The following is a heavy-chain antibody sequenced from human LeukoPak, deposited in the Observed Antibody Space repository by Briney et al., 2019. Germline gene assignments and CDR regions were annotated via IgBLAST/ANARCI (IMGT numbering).Heavy chain of an antibody. CDR2: IRYDGSNK. Sequence: GGSLRLSCAASGFTFSSYGMHWVRQAPGKGLEWVAFIRYDGSNKYYADSVKGRFTISRDNSKNTLYLQMKSLRAEDTAVYYCAKGGGYEAQYYYYYLDVWGKGTTVTISS. D-gene: IGHD5-12*01. J-gene: IGHJ6*03. CDR1: GFTFSSYG. V-gene: IGHV3-30*02. CDR3: AKGGGYEAQYYYYYLDV.